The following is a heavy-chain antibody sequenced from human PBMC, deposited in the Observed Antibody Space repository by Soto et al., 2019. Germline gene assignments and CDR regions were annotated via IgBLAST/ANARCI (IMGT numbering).Heavy chain of an antibody. J-gene: IGHJ4*02. V-gene: IGHV1-69*01. D-gene: IGHD3-10*01. CDR1: GGTFSNYA. CDR3: AREVQVHTPVFAN. CDR2: IAPMFGKA. Sequence: QVQLVQSGAEVKRPGSSVKVACKASGGTFSNYAINWVRQAPGHGLEWMGDIAPMFGKANYAQKFQGRVTITADESTSTAYMELSGLTSADTALYYCAREVQVHTPVFANWGQGTLVTVSS.